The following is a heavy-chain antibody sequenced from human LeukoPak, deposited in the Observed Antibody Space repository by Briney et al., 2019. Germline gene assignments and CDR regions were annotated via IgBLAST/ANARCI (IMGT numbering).Heavy chain of an antibody. D-gene: IGHD4-11*01. Sequence: GRSLRLSCAASGFTFSTYGMHWVRQAPDKGLEWMAVISYDGSNKYYADSVKGRFTISRDNSRNTLYLQMNSLRAEDTAVYYCASNYGGWGQGTLVTVSS. J-gene: IGHJ4*02. V-gene: IGHV3-30*03. CDR3: ASNYGG. CDR2: ISYDGSNK. CDR1: GFTFSTYG.